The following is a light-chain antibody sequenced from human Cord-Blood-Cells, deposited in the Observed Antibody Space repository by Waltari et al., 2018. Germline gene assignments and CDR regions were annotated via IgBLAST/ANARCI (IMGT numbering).Light chain of an antibody. CDR2: GAS. CDR3: QQYNNWSYT. Sequence: ELVMTKSPATLSVSTGARATPSCRASQSVSSNLAWYQQKPGQAPRLLIYGASTRATGIPARFSGSGSGTEFTLTISSLQSEDFAVYYCQQYNNWSYTFGQGTKLEIK. CDR1: QSVSSN. V-gene: IGKV3-15*01. J-gene: IGKJ2*01.